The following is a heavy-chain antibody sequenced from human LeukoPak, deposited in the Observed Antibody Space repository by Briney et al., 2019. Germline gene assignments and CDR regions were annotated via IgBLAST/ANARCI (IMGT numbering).Heavy chain of an antibody. Sequence: GGSLRLSCAASGFAVSTNYLSWVRQAPGKGLEWVSVISSDGSAYYTDSVKGRFTISRDNSTDTLYLQKNSLRPEDTAVYYCARDQRSESYYPWGWFDPWGQGTLVTVSS. CDR2: ISSDGSA. CDR1: GFAVSTNY. J-gene: IGHJ5*02. CDR3: ARDQRSESYYPWGWFDP. D-gene: IGHD1-26*01. V-gene: IGHV3-66*02.